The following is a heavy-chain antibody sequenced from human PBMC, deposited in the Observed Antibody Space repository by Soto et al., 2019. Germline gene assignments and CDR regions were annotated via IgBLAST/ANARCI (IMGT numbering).Heavy chain of an antibody. CDR3: ARDHGWSSFDY. CDR1: GFMFSNHG. J-gene: IGHJ4*02. CDR2: IWSDGNNR. Sequence: GGSLRLSCAASGFMFSNHGMHWVRQAPGKGLEWVAVIWSDGNNRYYADSVKGRFTISRDNSKNTVYLQMNSLRDEDTAVYYCARDHGWSSFDYWGQGTLVTVSS. V-gene: IGHV3-33*01. D-gene: IGHD2-15*01.